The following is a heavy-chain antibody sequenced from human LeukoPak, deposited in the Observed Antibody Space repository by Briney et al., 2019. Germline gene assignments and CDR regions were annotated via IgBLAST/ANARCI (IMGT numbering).Heavy chain of an antibody. V-gene: IGHV4-34*01. Sequence: SETLSLTCAVYGGSFSGYYWSWIRQPPGKGLEWIGETNHSGSTNYNPSLKSRVTISVDTSKNQFSLKLSSVTAADTAVYYCARGRRGSASHWGQGTLVTVSS. CDR3: ARGRRGSASH. CDR1: GGSFSGYY. D-gene: IGHD1-26*01. J-gene: IGHJ4*02. CDR2: TNHSGST.